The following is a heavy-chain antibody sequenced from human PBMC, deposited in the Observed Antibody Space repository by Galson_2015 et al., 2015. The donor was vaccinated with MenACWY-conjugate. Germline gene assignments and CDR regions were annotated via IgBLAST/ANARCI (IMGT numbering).Heavy chain of an antibody. V-gene: IGHV3-23*01. D-gene: IGHD6-19*01. J-gene: IGHJ6*02. Sequence: SLRLSCAASGFTFSSYAMSWVRQAPGKGLEWVSAISGSGGSTYYADSVKGRFAISRDNSKNTLYLQMNSLRAEDTAVYYCAKDGEYSSGWYAVGGMDVWGQGTTVTVSS. CDR1: GFTFSSYA. CDR3: AKDGEYSSGWYAVGGMDV. CDR2: ISGSGGST.